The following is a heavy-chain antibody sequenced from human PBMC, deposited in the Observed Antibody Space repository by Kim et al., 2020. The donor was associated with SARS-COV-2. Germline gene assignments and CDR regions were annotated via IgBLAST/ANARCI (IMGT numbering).Heavy chain of an antibody. Sequence: SETLSLTCTVSGGSISSSSYYWGWIRQPPGKGLEWIGSIYYSGSTYYNPSLKSRVTISVDTSKNQFSLKLSSVTAADTAVYYCARHEWLMRGFGDAFDIWGQGTMVTVSS. CDR2: IYYSGST. D-gene: IGHD3-9*01. CDR1: GGSISSSSYY. CDR3: ARHEWLMRGFGDAFDI. V-gene: IGHV4-39*01. J-gene: IGHJ3*02.